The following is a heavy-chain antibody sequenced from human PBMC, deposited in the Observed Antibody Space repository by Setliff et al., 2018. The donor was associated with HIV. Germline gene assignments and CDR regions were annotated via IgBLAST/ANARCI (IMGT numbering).Heavy chain of an antibody. J-gene: IGHJ5*02. CDR2: INEGGNT. CDR3: ARRPISPYTLTTGMLDP. Sequence: PSETLSLTCSVSGASISTTNYYWAGVRQPPGKGLEWIGEINEGGNTNYDPSLKSRVTMSVDTSKNQISLRLISLTAADTAVYYCARRPISPYTLTTGMLDPWGQGTLVTVSS. D-gene: IGHD3-10*01. CDR1: GASISTTNYY. V-gene: IGHV4-39*01.